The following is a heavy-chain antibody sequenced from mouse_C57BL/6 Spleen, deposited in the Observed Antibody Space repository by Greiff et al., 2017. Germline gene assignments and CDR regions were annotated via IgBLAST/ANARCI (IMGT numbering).Heavy chain of an antibody. CDR2: ISDGGSYT. J-gene: IGHJ4*01. CDR3: ARRNSYGSLGAMDY. D-gene: IGHD1-1*01. Sequence: EVHLVESGGGLVKPGGSLKLSCAASGFTFSSYAMSWVRQTPEKRLEWVATISDGGSYTYYPDNVKGRFTISRDNAKNNLYLQMSHLKSEDTAMYYCARRNSYGSLGAMDYWGQGTSVTVSS. CDR1: GFTFSSYA. V-gene: IGHV5-4*01.